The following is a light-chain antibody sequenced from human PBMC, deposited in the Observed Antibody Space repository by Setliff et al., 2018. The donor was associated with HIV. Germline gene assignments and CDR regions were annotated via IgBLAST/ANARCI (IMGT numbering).Light chain of an antibody. V-gene: IGLV2-14*03. J-gene: IGLJ1*01. CDR1: SSDVGSYNF. CDR3: CSYTSSLTYV. Sequence: QCALTQPASVSGSPGQSITLSCTGTSSDVGSYNFVSWYQQHPGRAPKLMIYDVTKRPSGVSDRFSGSKSGNTASLTISGLQTEDEADYYCCSYTSSLTYVFGTGTKVTVL. CDR2: DVT.